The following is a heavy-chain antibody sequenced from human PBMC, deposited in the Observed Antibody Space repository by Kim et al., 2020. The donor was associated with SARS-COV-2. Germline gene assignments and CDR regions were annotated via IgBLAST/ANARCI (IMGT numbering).Heavy chain of an antibody. J-gene: IGHJ5*02. CDR1: GGSISSGDYY. D-gene: IGHD3-10*01. CDR2: IYYSGRT. V-gene: IGHV4-30-4*01. CDR3: ARVLGYYGSGRPFDP. Sequence: SETLSLTCTVSGGSISSGDYYWSWIRQPPGKGLEWIAYIYYSGRTYYNPSLKSRVTISVDTSKNQFSLKLSSVTAADTAVYYCARVLGYYGSGRPFDPWGQGTLITVSS.